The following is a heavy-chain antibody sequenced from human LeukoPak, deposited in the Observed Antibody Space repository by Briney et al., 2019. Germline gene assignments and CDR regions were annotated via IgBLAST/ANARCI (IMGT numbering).Heavy chain of an antibody. J-gene: IGHJ4*02. CDR1: GFTVSSNY. CDR2: IYSSGNT. Sequence: GGSLRLSCAASGFTVSSNYMSWVRQAPGKGLEWVSVIYSSGNTYYADSVKGRFTISRDNSKNTLYLQMNSLRAEDTAVYYCAREKNHIVLTSYYFDYWGQGTLVTVSS. D-gene: IGHD5-12*01. CDR3: AREKNHIVLTSYYFDY. V-gene: IGHV3-53*01.